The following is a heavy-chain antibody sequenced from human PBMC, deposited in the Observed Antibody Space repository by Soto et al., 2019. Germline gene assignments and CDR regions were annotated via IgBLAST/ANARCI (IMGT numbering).Heavy chain of an antibody. CDR1: GGTFSSST. CDR3: ASSYYDTSRGYFDY. Sequence: QVQLVQSGAEVKKPGSSVKVSCKASGGTFSSSTISWVRQAPGQGLEWMGRIIPILGIANYAQKFQGRVTITADNSTSTAYMELSSLRSEDTAVYYCASSYYDTSRGYFDYWGQGTLVTVSS. CDR2: IIPILGIA. V-gene: IGHV1-69*02. J-gene: IGHJ4*02. D-gene: IGHD3-22*01.